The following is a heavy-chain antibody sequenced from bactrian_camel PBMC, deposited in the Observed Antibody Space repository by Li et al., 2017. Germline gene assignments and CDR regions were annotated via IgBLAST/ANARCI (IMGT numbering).Heavy chain of an antibody. V-gene: IGHV3S20*01. CDR3: APDPRGSGY. D-gene: IGHD3*01. CDR2: MLSGGGSI. J-gene: IGHJ4*01. Sequence: QVQLVESGGGLAQPGGSLRLSCVASGFAFSSYYMSWVRQAPGMGLKWVSSMLSGGGSIYYADSVKGRFTMFRDNVKNTIFLQMNSLKIEDTAVYYCAPDPRGSGYWGQGTQVTVS. CDR1: GFAFSSYY.